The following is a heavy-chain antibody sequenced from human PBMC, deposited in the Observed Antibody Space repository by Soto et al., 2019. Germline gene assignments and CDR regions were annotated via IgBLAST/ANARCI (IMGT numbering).Heavy chain of an antibody. V-gene: IGHV3-48*02. D-gene: IGHD1-26*01. J-gene: IGHJ5*02. CDR1: GFTFSSYS. Sequence: EVQLVESGGGLVQPGGSLRLSCAASGFTFSSYSMNWVRQAPGKGLEWVSYISSSSSTIYYADSVKGRFTISRDNAKNLLYLQMTSLGDEDTAVYYCAREGGSLNWFDPCGQGTLVTVSS. CDR2: ISSSSSTI. CDR3: AREGGSLNWFDP.